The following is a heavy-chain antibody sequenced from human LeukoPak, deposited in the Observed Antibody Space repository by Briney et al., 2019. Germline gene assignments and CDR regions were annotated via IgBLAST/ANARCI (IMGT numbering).Heavy chain of an antibody. CDR1: GYTFSSYG. CDR3: ARAPMVRGVIISQGDY. V-gene: IGHV1-46*01. D-gene: IGHD3-10*01. Sequence: ASVKVSCKTSGYTFSSYGITWVRQAPGQGLEWMGIINPSGGSTSYAQKFQGRVTMTRDTSTSTVYMELSSLRSEDTAVYYCARAPMVRGVIISQGDYWGQGTLVTVSS. J-gene: IGHJ4*02. CDR2: INPSGGST.